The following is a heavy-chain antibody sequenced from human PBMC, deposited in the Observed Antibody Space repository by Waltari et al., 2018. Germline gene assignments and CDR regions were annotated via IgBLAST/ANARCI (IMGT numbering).Heavy chain of an antibody. V-gene: IGHV3-9*01. CDR1: GFTFYDFA. Sequence: VLLVESGGGLVQPGGSLGLPCAASGFTFYDFAMHWVRQVPGKGLEWVSSITWNSNSIQYADSVKGRFTMSRDNAKNSLFLRMNSLRREDTALYYCVKAKTAVTNFQHWGQGTLVTVSS. CDR3: VKAKTAVTNFQH. D-gene: IGHD4-4*01. J-gene: IGHJ1*01. CDR2: ITWNSNSI.